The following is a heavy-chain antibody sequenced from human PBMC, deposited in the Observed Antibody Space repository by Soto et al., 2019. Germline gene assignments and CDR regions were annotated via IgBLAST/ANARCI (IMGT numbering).Heavy chain of an antibody. CDR2: IYYSGST. V-gene: IGHV4-30-4*01. J-gene: IGHJ6*02. Sequence: PSETLSLTCTVSGGSISSGDYYWSWIRQPPGKGLEWIGYIYYSGSTYYNPSLKSRVTISVDTSKNQFSLKLSSVTAADTAVYYCARGRQLELRYYYGMDVWGQGTTVTVS. CDR3: ARGRQLELRYYYGMDV. CDR1: GGSISSGDYY. D-gene: IGHD1-7*01.